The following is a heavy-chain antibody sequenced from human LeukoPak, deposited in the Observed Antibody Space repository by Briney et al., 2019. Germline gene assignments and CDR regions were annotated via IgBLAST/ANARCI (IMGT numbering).Heavy chain of an antibody. J-gene: IGHJ4*02. V-gene: IGHV3-20*04. CDR3: ARDGLRRPPTPYCGGDCPLDY. CDR1: GFTFDDYA. Sequence: GGSLRLSCAASGFTFDDYAMSWVRQTPGKGLEWVSGTNWDGGRTGYADSVKGRFTISRDNAKNSLYLQMNSLRVEDTAMYYGARDGLRRPPTPYCGGDCPLDYWGQGTLVSVSS. D-gene: IGHD2-21*02. CDR2: TNWDGGRT.